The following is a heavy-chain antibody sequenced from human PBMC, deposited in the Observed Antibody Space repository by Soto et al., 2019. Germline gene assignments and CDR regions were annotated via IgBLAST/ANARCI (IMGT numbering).Heavy chain of an antibody. J-gene: IGHJ4*02. Sequence: QVQLVQSGAEVKKPGASVKVSCKASGYTFTSYYMHWVRQAPGQGLEWMGIINPSGGSTSYAQKFQGSCTMTRDTSTSTVYMELSSLRSEDTAVYYCARNQTPRQYCSGGSCSTDFDYWGQGTLVTVSS. CDR1: GYTFTSYY. CDR2: INPSGGST. CDR3: ARNQTPRQYCSGGSCSTDFDY. V-gene: IGHV1-46*01. D-gene: IGHD2-15*01.